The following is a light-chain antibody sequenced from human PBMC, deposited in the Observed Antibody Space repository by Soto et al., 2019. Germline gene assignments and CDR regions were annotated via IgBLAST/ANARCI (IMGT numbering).Light chain of an antibody. CDR1: QSISSN. V-gene: IGKV3-20*01. CDR3: HQYGGSPWT. J-gene: IGKJ1*01. Sequence: EIVMTQSPATLSVSPGERATLSCRASQSISSNLAWYQQKPGQAPRLLIHDASNRATGIPARFSGSGSGTDFTLTISRLEPEDFAVYYCHQYGGSPWTFGQGTKVDIK. CDR2: DAS.